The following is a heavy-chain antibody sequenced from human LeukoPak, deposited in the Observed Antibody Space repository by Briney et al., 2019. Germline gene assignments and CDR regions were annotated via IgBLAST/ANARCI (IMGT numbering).Heavy chain of an antibody. D-gene: IGHD3-3*01. Sequence: ASVKVSCKASGYTFTSYDINWVRQATGQGLEWMGWMNPNSGNTGYAQKFQGRVTMTRNTSISTAYMELSSLRSEDTAVYYCALYEYYYYGTDVWGQGTTVTVSS. J-gene: IGHJ6*02. CDR1: GYTFTSYD. V-gene: IGHV1-8*01. CDR2: MNPNSGNT. CDR3: ALYEYYYYGTDV.